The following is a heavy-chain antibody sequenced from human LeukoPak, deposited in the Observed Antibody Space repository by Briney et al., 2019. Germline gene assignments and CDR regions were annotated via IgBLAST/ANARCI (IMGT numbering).Heavy chain of an antibody. CDR3: ARLAVPAAIPYGMDV. CDR2: ISSNGGSI. Sequence: PGGSLRLSCAASGFTFSSYAMHWVCQAPGKGLEYVSAISSNGGSIYYANSVKGRFTISRDNSKNTLYLQMGSLRAEDMAVYYCARLAVPAAIPYGMDVWGQGTTVTVSS. V-gene: IGHV3-64*01. D-gene: IGHD2-2*01. CDR1: GFTFSSYA. J-gene: IGHJ6*02.